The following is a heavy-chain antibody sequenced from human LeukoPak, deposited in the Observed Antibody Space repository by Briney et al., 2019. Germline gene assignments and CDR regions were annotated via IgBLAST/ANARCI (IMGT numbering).Heavy chain of an antibody. D-gene: IGHD2/OR15-2a*01. V-gene: IGHV3-21*01. CDR2: ISTDSDYI. CDR3: VRASYSTTWYLDS. Sequence: GGSLRLSCEVSGFTLSRYSMNWVRQAPGKGLEWVCAISTDSDYIYYGDSVKGRFTVSRDNAKNSLYLQMNSLRAEDTALYYCVRASYSTTWYLDSWGQGTLVTLSS. J-gene: IGHJ4*02. CDR1: GFTLSRYS.